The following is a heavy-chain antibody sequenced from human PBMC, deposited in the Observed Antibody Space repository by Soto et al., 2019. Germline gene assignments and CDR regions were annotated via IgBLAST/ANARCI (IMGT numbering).Heavy chain of an antibody. CDR3: ARGTVTTPDYFDY. Sequence: QVQLQQWGAGLLKPSETLSLTCAVYGGSFSGYYWSWIRQPPGKGLEWIGEINHSGSTNYNPSLKSRVTISVDTSKNQFSLKLSSATAAGTAVYYCARGTVTTPDYFDYWGQGTLVTVSS. CDR1: GGSFSGYY. CDR2: INHSGST. J-gene: IGHJ4*02. V-gene: IGHV4-34*01. D-gene: IGHD4-17*01.